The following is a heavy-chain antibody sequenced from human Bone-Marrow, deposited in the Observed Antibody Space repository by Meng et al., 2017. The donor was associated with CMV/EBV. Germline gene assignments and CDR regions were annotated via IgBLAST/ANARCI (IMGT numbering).Heavy chain of an antibody. J-gene: IGHJ4*02. CDR2: INPSGGST. CDR1: GYTFTSYY. Sequence: ASVKVSCKASGYTFTSYYMHWVRQAPGQGLEWMGIINPSGGSTSYAQKFQGRVTMTRDTSTSTVYMELSRLRSDDTAVYYCASLPLGANQASDYWGQGTLVTVSS. V-gene: IGHV1-46*01. CDR3: ASLPLGANQASDY. D-gene: IGHD1-26*01.